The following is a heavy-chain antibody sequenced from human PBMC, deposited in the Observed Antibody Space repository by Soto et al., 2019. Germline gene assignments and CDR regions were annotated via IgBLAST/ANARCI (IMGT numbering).Heavy chain of an antibody. V-gene: IGHV4-31*03. CDR2: IYYSGST. Sequence: SETLSLTCTVSGGSISSGGYYWSWIRQHPGKGLEWIGYIYYSGSTYYNPSLKSRVTISVDTSKNQFSLKLSSVTAADTAVYYCARRSAMARDYYYGIDVWGQGTTVTVSS. J-gene: IGHJ6*02. D-gene: IGHD5-18*01. CDR1: GGSISSGGYY. CDR3: ARRSAMARDYYYGIDV.